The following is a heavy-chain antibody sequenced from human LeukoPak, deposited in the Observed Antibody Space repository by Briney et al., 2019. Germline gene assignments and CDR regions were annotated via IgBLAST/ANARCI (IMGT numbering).Heavy chain of an antibody. V-gene: IGHV3-53*01. Sequence: PGGSLRLSCTVSGFTVSSNSWSWVRQAPGKGLEWVSFIYSGGNTHYSDSVKGRFTISRDNSKNTLYLQMNSLRAEDTAVYYCARTYGDYVYILGYWGQGTLVTVSS. J-gene: IGHJ4*02. CDR2: IYSGGNT. D-gene: IGHD4-17*01. CDR3: ARTYGDYVYILGY. CDR1: GFTVSSNS.